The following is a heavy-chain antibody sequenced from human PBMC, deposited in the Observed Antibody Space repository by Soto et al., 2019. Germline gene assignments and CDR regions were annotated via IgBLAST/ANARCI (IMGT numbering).Heavy chain of an antibody. J-gene: IGHJ6*02. Sequence: SETLSLTCAVYGGSFSGYYWSWTRQPPGKGLEWIGEINHSGSTNYNPSLKSRVTISVDTSKNQFSLKLSSVTAADTAVYYCARGLQMGANPSNRGYGYYYGMDVWG. D-gene: IGHD1-26*01. CDR3: ARGLQMGANPSNRGYGYYYGMDV. CDR1: GGSFSGYY. CDR2: INHSGST. V-gene: IGHV4-34*01.